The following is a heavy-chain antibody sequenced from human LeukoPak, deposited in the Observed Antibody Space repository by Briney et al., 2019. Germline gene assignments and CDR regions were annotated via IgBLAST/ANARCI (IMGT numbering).Heavy chain of an antibody. D-gene: IGHD2-2*02. Sequence: PSETLSLTCTVSIYSISTGYYWGWVRQPPGKGLEWIGSIYHSGNTYYNPSLKSRVTISVDTSKNQFSLKLSSVTAADTAVYYCARQDGYCSSTSCYIPNAYPFDIWGQGTMVTVSS. V-gene: IGHV4-38-2*02. J-gene: IGHJ3*02. CDR2: IYHSGNT. CDR3: ARQDGYCSSTSCYIPNAYPFDI. CDR1: IYSISTGYY.